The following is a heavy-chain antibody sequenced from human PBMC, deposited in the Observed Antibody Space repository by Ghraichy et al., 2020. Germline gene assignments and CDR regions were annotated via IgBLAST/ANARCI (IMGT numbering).Heavy chain of an antibody. V-gene: IGHV3-30-3*01. Sequence: GGSLRLSCAASGFTFSSYAMHWVRQAPGKGLEWVAVISYDGSNKYYADSVKGRFTISRDNSKNTLYLQMNSLRAEDTAVYYCARDLLYGPVLSYYYGMDVWGQETTVTVSS. CDR1: GFTFSSYA. CDR2: ISYDGSNK. D-gene: IGHD4-17*01. J-gene: IGHJ6*02. CDR3: ARDLLYGPVLSYYYGMDV.